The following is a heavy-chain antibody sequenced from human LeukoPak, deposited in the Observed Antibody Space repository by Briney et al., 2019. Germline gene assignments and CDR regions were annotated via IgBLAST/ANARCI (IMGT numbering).Heavy chain of an antibody. CDR1: GGSISSSSYY. D-gene: IGHD3-22*01. CDR3: ARVTGYVIEDYFDY. CDR2: IYYSGST. Sequence: SETLSLTCTVSGGSISSSSYYWGWIRQPPGKGLEWIGSIYYSGSTYYNPSLKSRVTISVDTSKNQFSLKLSSVTAADTAVYYCARVTGYVIEDYFDYWGQGTPVTVSS. J-gene: IGHJ4*02. V-gene: IGHV4-39*07.